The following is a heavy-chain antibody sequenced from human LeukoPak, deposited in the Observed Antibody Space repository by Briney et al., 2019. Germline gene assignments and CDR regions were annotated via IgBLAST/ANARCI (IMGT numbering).Heavy chain of an antibody. J-gene: IGHJ4*02. D-gene: IGHD1-26*01. Sequence: SETLSLTCTVSGGSISISNYYWGWIRQPPGRGLEWIGSISYSGTYYNPSLKSRLTISVDTAKNHFSLNLRSVTAADTAVYYCARRTSNPVGAIDYWGQGTLVTVSS. CDR3: ARRTSNPVGAIDY. CDR1: GGSISISNYY. CDR2: ISYSGT. V-gene: IGHV4-39*01.